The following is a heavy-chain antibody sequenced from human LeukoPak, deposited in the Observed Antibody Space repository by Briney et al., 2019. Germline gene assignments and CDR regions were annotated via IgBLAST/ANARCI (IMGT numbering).Heavy chain of an antibody. CDR2: INHSGST. Sequence: SDTLSLTCAVYGGSFSGYYWSWIRQPPGKGLEWIGEINHSGSTNYNPSLKSRVTISVDTSKNQFSLKLSSVTAADTAVYYCASSRVRPLDYWGQGTLVTVSS. CDR1: GGSFSGYY. J-gene: IGHJ4*02. V-gene: IGHV4-34*01. CDR3: ASSRVRPLDY.